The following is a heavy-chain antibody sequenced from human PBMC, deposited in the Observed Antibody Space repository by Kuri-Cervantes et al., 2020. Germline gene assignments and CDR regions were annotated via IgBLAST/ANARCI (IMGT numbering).Heavy chain of an antibody. Sequence: ESLKISCTVSGGSVSSGSYYWSWIRQPPGKGLEWIGYIYYSGSTNYNPSLKSRVTISVDTSKNQFSLKLSSVTAADTAVYYCARGRDVWFGELLTLFDYWGQGTLVTVSS. CDR3: ARGRDVWFGELLTLFDY. D-gene: IGHD3-10*01. CDR2: IYYSGST. V-gene: IGHV4-61*01. J-gene: IGHJ4*02. CDR1: GGSVSSGSYY.